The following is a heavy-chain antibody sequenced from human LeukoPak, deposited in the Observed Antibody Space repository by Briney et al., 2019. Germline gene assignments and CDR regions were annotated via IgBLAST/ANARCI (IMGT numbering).Heavy chain of an antibody. CDR2: ISHDGSNK. V-gene: IGHV3-30-3*01. J-gene: IGHJ5*02. Sequence: GRFLRLSCAVSGFTFSSYAMHWVRQAPGKGLEWVAVISHDGSNKYSADSVKGRFTISRDNSKNTLYLQMNSLRPEDTAVYYCARDGRSGSYFQNWFDPWGQGTLVTVSS. CDR1: GFTFSSYA. CDR3: ARDGRSGSYFQNWFDP. D-gene: IGHD3-10*01.